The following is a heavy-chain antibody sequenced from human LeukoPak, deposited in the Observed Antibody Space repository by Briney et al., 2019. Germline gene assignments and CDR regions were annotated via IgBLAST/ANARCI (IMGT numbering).Heavy chain of an antibody. CDR1: GGSISSNY. J-gene: IGHJ3*02. CDR2: INHSGST. Sequence: PSETLSLTCTVSGGSISSNYWSWIRQPPGKGLEWIGEINHSGSTNYNPSLKSRVTISVDTSKNQFSLKVTSVTAADTAVYYCARGDSGGDTSDIWGQGTMVTVSS. V-gene: IGHV4-34*01. D-gene: IGHD3-10*01. CDR3: ARGDSGGDTSDI.